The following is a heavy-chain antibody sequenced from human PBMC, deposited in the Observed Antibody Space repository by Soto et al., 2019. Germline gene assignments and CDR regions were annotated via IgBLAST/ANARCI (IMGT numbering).Heavy chain of an antibody. CDR1: GFTFSSYS. CDR2: ISSSSSYI. CDR3: ARDPHSGWYNNWFDP. V-gene: IGHV3-21*01. D-gene: IGHD6-19*01. Sequence: PGGSLRLSCAASGFTFSSYSMNWVRQAPGKGLEWVSSISSSSSYIYYADSVKGRFTISRDNAKNSLYLQMNSLRAEDTAVYYCARDPHSGWYNNWFDPWGQGTLVTVSS. J-gene: IGHJ5*02.